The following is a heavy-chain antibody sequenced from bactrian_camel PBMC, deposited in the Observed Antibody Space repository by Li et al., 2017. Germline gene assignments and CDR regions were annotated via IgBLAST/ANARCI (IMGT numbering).Heavy chain of an antibody. V-gene: IGHV3S53*01. Sequence: HVQLVESGGGSVPVGGSLKLSCIGSGVGESRCTLGWYRLYPGKAREVIATIANGVTNYHRSVRGRFTISQNDARDTLYLQMNNLKPEDTAMYYCAACSNPFFGQGTQVTVS. CDR2: IANGVT. J-gene: IGHJ4*01. D-gene: IGHD3*01. CDR1: GVGESRCT.